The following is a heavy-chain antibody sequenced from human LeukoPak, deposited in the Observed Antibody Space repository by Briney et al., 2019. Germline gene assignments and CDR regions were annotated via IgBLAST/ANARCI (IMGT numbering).Heavy chain of an antibody. CDR1: GFTFSSYA. J-gene: IGHJ5*02. Sequence: GGSLRLSCAASGFTFSSYAMSWVRQAPGEGLEWVSAISGSGGSTYYADSVKGRFTISRNNSKNTLYLQMNSLRAEDTAVYYCAKPRAAATNWFDPWGQGTLVTVSS. D-gene: IGHD6-13*01. CDR2: ISGSGGST. V-gene: IGHV3-23*01. CDR3: AKPRAAATNWFDP.